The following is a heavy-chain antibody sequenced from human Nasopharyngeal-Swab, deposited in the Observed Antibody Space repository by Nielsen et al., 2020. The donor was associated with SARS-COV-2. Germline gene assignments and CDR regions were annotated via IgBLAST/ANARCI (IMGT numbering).Heavy chain of an antibody. CDR1: GYSFANYW. D-gene: IGHD5-24*01. J-gene: IGHJ5*02. V-gene: IGHV5-51*01. CDR3: ARRAARDGYNYEVDP. Sequence: GESLKISYTGFGYSFANYWIGWVRQMPGKGLEWMGSIYPGNSDTRYSPAFHGRVIISADKSINTAYLQWTSLRASDTAVYYCARRAARDGYNYEVDPWGQGTLVTVSS. CDR2: IYPGNSDT.